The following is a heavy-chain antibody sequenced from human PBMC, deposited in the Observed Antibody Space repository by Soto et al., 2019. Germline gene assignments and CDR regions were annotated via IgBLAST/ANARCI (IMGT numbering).Heavy chain of an antibody. Sequence: GGSLRLSCAASGFTFNSYGMHWVRQAPGKGLEWVAVISYDGSNKYYADSVKGRFTISRDNSKNTLYLQMNSLRAEDTAVYYCARAPHEYGDYHLDYWGQGTLVTVSS. CDR2: ISYDGSNK. CDR1: GFTFNSYG. CDR3: ARAPHEYGDYHLDY. D-gene: IGHD4-17*01. J-gene: IGHJ4*02. V-gene: IGHV3-30*03.